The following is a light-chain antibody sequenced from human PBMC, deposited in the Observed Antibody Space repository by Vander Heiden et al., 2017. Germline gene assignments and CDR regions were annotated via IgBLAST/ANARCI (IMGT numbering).Light chain of an antibody. CDR2: EVS. CDR3: CSYAGSSTFYV. Sequence: QSALTQPASVSGSPGQSITISCTGTSSDVGSYNVVSWYQQQLGKAHKLMIYEVSKRPSGVSNRFSGSKSGNTASLTISGLQAEDEADYYCCSYAGSSTFYVFGTGTKVTVL. CDR1: SSDVGSYNV. J-gene: IGLJ1*01. V-gene: IGLV2-23*02.